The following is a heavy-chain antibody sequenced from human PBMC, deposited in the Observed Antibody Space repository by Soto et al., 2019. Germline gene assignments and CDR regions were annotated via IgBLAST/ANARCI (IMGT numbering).Heavy chain of an antibody. Sequence: GGSLRLSCVASGFIFTNYEMNWVRQAPGKGLEWVSYISSRGSGSTMYYADSVKGRFTVSRDNTKNSLFLQMNSLRVDDTAVYYCARGGPRAFDIWGQGIMVTV. CDR2: ISSRGSGSTM. CDR3: ARGGPRAFDI. D-gene: IGHD3-16*01. CDR1: GFIFTNYE. J-gene: IGHJ3*02. V-gene: IGHV3-48*03.